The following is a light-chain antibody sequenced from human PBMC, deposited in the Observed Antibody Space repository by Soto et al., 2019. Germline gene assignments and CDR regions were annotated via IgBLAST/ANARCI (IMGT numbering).Light chain of an antibody. CDR1: SSDVGGYKY. V-gene: IGLV2-14*01. CDR3: SSFSSTPATPVV. CDR2: EVS. Sequence: QSALTQPASVSGSPGQSITISCTGTSSDVGGYKYVSWYQQHPGKAPKLIIYEVSNRPSGVPNRFSASKSGNTASLTISGPRPEDGVDYFCSSFSSTPATPVVFAGGTNLPVL. J-gene: IGLJ2*01.